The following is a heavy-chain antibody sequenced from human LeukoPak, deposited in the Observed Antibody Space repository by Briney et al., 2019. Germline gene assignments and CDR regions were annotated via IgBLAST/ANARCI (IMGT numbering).Heavy chain of an antibody. CDR3: ATLEVMGFDY. D-gene: IGHD2-21*01. CDR2: VYYTGST. Sequence: SETLSLTCTVSRGSISGYYWSWIRQPPGKGLEWIGYVYYTGSTKYNPSLESRVTISVDTSNSQFSLKLTSVTAADTAVYYCATLEVMGFDYWGQGTLVTVSS. J-gene: IGHJ4*02. V-gene: IGHV4-59*01. CDR1: RGSISGYY.